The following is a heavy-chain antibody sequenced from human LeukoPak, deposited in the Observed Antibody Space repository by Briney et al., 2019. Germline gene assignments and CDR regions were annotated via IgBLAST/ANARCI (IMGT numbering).Heavy chain of an antibody. CDR1: GGTFTSYA. V-gene: IGHV1-69*13. CDR2: IIPIFGTA. J-gene: IGHJ4*02. CDR3: ARVDCSGGSCYLDY. Sequence: SVKVSCKASGGTFTSYAISWVRQAPGQGLEWMGGIIPIFGTANYAQKFQGRVTITADESTSTAYMELSSLRSEDTAVYYCARVDCSGGSCYLDYWGQGTLVTVSS. D-gene: IGHD2-15*01.